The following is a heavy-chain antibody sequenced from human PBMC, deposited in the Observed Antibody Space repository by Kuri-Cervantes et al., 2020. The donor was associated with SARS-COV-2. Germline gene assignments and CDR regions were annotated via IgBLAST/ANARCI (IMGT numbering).Heavy chain of an antibody. Sequence: ASVKVSCKASGYTFTSYYMHWVRQAPGQGLEWMGGFDPEDGETIYAQKFQGRVTMTEDTSTDTAYMELSSLRSEDTAVYYCATTDTAMVPEFDYWGQGTLVTVSS. CDR2: FDPEDGET. J-gene: IGHJ4*02. D-gene: IGHD5-18*01. V-gene: IGHV1-24*01. CDR3: ATTDTAMVPEFDY. CDR1: GYTFTSYY.